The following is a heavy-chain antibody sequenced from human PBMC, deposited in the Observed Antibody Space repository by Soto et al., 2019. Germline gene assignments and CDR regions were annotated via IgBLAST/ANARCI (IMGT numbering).Heavy chain of an antibody. J-gene: IGHJ6*02. V-gene: IGHV3-21*06. Sequence: PGGSLRLSCAASGFTFTRYSMNWVRQAPGKGLEWVSSISSTTKYIYYGDSMKGRFTISRDNAKNSLYLEMNSLRAEDTAVYYYARDHEGSSAWGMDVWGQGTTVTVSS. CDR1: GFTFTRYS. CDR2: ISSTTKYI. D-gene: IGHD6-13*01. CDR3: ARDHEGSSAWGMDV.